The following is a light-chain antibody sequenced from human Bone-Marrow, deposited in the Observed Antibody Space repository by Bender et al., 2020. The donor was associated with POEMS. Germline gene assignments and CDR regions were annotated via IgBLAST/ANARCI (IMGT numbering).Light chain of an antibody. CDR2: SSH. CDR3: AVWDDSLNGWV. J-gene: IGLJ3*02. CDR1: SSNIGAHA. Sequence: QSVLTQPPSASGTPGQRVTISCSGGSSNIGAHAVNWYQHLPGTAPKLLIYSSHRRPSEVPDRFSGSRSGTSDSLAISGLQSEDEADYSCAVWDDSLNGWVFGGGTKLPVL. V-gene: IGLV1-44*01.